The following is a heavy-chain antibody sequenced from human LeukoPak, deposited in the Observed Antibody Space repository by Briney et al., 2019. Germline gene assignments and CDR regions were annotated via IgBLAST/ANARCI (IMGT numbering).Heavy chain of an antibody. J-gene: IGHJ5*02. V-gene: IGHV3-7*01. CDR3: ANGGTYSSGP. D-gene: IGHD3-22*01. Sequence: PGGSLRLSCAASGFTFSNSWMSWVRQAPGKGLEWVATIKPDGSAQYYVDSVEGRFTISRDNAKNSLFLQINSLRAEDTAVYYCANGGTYSSGPWGQGTLVTVSS. CDR2: IKPDGSAQ. CDR1: GFTFSNSW.